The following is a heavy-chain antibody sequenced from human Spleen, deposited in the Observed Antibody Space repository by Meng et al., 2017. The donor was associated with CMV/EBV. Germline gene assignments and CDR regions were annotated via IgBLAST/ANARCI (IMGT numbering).Heavy chain of an antibody. CDR3: ARARDGYTLDY. D-gene: IGHD5-24*01. CDR2: ISYIGST. Sequence: SETLSLTCTVSGGSVSSGSYYWSWLRQPPGKGLKWIGYISYIGSTNYNPSLKSRVTISVDTSKNQFSLKLSSVTAADTALYYCARARDGYTLDYWGQGTLVTVSS. CDR1: GGSVSSGSYY. V-gene: IGHV4-61*01. J-gene: IGHJ4*02.